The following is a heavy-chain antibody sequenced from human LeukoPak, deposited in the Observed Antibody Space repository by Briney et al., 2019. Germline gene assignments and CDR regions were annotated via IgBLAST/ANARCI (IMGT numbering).Heavy chain of an antibody. CDR1: GFTFSSYG. D-gene: IGHD3-3*01. CDR3: ARVSTYYDFWSGYPPDY. CDR2: IWYDGSNK. V-gene: IGHV3-33*01. Sequence: GGSLRLSCAASGFTFSSYGMHWVRQAPGKGLEWVEVIWYDGSNKYYADSVKGRFTISRDNSKNTLYLQMNSLRAEDTAVYYCARVSTYYDFWSGYPPDYWGQGTLVTVSS. J-gene: IGHJ4*02.